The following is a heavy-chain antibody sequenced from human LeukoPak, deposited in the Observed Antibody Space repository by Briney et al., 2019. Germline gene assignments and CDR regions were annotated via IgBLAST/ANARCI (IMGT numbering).Heavy chain of an antibody. D-gene: IGHD2-21*01. CDR2: ITPSSKT. CDR1: GFTFSSYA. Sequence: GGSLRLSCAASGFTFSSYAMSWVRQAPGKGLEWVSSITPSSKTYYTDSVKGRFTISRDNSENTLYLQMNNLIVEDTAIYYCAKSERAIGQSWGQGTLVTVS. J-gene: IGHJ5*02. V-gene: IGHV3-23*01. CDR3: AKSERAIGQS.